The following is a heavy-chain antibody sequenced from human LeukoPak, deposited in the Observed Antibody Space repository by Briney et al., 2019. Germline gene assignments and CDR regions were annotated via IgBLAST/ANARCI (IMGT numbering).Heavy chain of an antibody. J-gene: IGHJ4*02. CDR2: IIPIFGTA. D-gene: IGHD2-15*01. Sequence: GASVKVSCKASGGTFSIYAISWVRQAPGQGLEWMGGIIPIFGTANYAQKFQGRVTITADKSTSTAYMELSSLRSEDTAVYYCARDQRASCSGGSCYLGLFDYWGQGTLVTVSS. CDR3: ARDQRASCSGGSCYLGLFDY. V-gene: IGHV1-69*06. CDR1: GGTFSIYA.